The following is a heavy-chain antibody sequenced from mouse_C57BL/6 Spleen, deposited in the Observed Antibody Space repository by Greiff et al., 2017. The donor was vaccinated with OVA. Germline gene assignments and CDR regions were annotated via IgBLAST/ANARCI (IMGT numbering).Heavy chain of an antibody. J-gene: IGHJ4*01. Sequence: VQLQQSGPGLVAPSQSLSITCTVSGFSLTSYGVHWVRQPPGKGLEWLVVIWSDGSTTYNSALKSRLSISKDNSKSQVFLKMNSRQTDDTAMYYCARHENGYRYYAMDYWGQGTSVTVSS. CDR2: IWSDGST. CDR1: GFSLTSYG. CDR3: ARHENGYRYYAMDY. V-gene: IGHV2-6-1*01. D-gene: IGHD2-2*01.